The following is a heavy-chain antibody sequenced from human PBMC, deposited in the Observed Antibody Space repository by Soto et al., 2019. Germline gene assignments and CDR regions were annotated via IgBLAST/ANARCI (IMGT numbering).Heavy chain of an antibody. CDR1: GDSVSSYY. J-gene: IGHJ4*02. D-gene: IGHD3-9*01. CDR3: ARSHDILTGFSSPHFDD. CDR2: IYYSGST. V-gene: IGHV4-59*02. Sequence: SETLSLTCTVSGDSVSSYYWSWIRQPPGKGLEWIGYIYYSGSTNYNPSLKSRVTISVDTSKNQFSLKLSSVTAADTAVYYCARSHDILTGFSSPHFDDWGQGTLVTGSS.